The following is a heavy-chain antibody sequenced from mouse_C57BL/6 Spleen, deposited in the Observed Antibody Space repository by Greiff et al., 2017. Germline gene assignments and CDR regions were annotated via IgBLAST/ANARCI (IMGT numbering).Heavy chain of an antibody. CDR3: ARTGGNYEWYYFDY. CDR2: IYPRSGNT. CDR1: GYTFTSYG. V-gene: IGHV1-81*01. J-gene: IGHJ2*01. D-gene: IGHD2-1*01. Sequence: QVQLQQSGAELARPGASVKLSCKASGYTFTSYGISWVKQRTGPGLEWIGEIYPRSGNTYYNEKFKGKATLTADKSSSTAYMELRSLTSEDSAVYFCARTGGNYEWYYFDYWGQGTTRTVSS.